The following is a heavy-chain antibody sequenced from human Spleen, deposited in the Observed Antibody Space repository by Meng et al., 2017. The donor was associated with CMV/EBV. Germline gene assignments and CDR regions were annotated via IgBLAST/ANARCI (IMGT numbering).Heavy chain of an antibody. V-gene: IGHV3-74*01. D-gene: IGHD3-3*01. J-gene: IGHJ5*02. CDR2: IDNDDGRST. CDR1: GFTFSNYW. Sequence: GESLKISCEDSGFTFSNYWMHWVRQVPGKRLEWLSRIDNDDGRSTSYADSVKGRFTISRDNAKNTLYLEMNSLRVEDTAVYYWARVVVDYWSGSDDGDNCFDPWGQGTLVTVSS. CDR3: ARVVVDYWSGSDDGDNCFDP.